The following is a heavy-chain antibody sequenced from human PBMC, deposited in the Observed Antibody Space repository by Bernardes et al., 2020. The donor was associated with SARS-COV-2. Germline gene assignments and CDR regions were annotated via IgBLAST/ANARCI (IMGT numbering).Heavy chain of an antibody. J-gene: IGHJ6*02. V-gene: IGHV1-24*01. D-gene: IGHD6-19*01. Sequence: ASVKVSCKVSGYTLSELSMHWVRQAPGKGLEWMGGFDPENGETIYAQKFQGRVTMTEDTSTDTAYMELSSLRSEDTAVYYCATAIAVAGTFVSYYYYYGMDVLGQGTTVTVSS. CDR3: ATAIAVAGTFVSYYYYYGMDV. CDR2: FDPENGET. CDR1: GYTLSELS.